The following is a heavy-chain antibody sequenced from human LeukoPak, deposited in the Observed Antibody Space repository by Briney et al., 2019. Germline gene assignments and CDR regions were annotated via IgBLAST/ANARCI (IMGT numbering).Heavy chain of an antibody. V-gene: IGHV3-23*01. CDR3: AKVLSSEWGPFDY. J-gene: IGHJ4*02. Sequence: GGSLRLSCAASGFTFSSYSMNWVRQAPGKGLEWVSVISGSGDTTYYADSVKGRFTTSRDGSKNTLYLQMSSLRADDTAVYYCAKVLSSEWGPFDYWGQGTLVTVSS. CDR1: GFTFSSYS. D-gene: IGHD3-3*01. CDR2: ISGSGDTT.